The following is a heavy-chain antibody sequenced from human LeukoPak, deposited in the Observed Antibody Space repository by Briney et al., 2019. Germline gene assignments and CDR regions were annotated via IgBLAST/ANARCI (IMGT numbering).Heavy chain of an antibody. V-gene: IGHV3-30*02. CDR3: AKASLEYSPRYYFDY. Sequence: PGGSLRLSCAASGFTFSSYAMSWVRQAPGKGLKWVAFIRYDGSNKYYADSVKGRFTISRDNSKNTLDLQMHSLRAEDTAVYYCAKASLEYSPRYYFDYWGQETLVTVSS. CDR1: GFTFSSYA. CDR2: IRYDGSNK. J-gene: IGHJ4*02. D-gene: IGHD6-6*01.